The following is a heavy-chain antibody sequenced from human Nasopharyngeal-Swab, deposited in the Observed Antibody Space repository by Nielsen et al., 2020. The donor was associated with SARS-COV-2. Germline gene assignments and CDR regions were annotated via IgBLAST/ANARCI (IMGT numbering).Heavy chain of an antibody. V-gene: IGHV4-30-2*01. D-gene: IGHD5-24*01. Sequence: SETLSLTCAVSGGSISSGGYSWSWIRQPPGKGLEGIGYIYHSGSTYYNPSLKSRVTISVDRSKNQFSLKLSSVTAADTAVYYRASSEMATIGDDAFDIWGQGTMVTVSS. J-gene: IGHJ3*02. CDR2: IYHSGST. CDR1: GGSISSGGYS. CDR3: ASSEMATIGDDAFDI.